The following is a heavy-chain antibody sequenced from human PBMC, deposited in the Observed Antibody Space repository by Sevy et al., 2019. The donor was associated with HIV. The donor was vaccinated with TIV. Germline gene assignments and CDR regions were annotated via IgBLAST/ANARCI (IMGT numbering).Heavy chain of an antibody. CDR3: ASVRPCGGDCYFFDP. CDR2: IIPRVGLT. V-gene: IGHV1-69*10. CDR1: GGSLSNYG. D-gene: IGHD2-21*01. J-gene: IGHJ5*02. Sequence: ASVKVSCKASGGSLSNYGMNWVRQAPGQGLEWTGGIIPRVGLTNYAQKFQDRVTITADESTSTVYIEVRRLTSEDTGVYYCASVRPCGGDCYFFDPWGQGTLVTVSS.